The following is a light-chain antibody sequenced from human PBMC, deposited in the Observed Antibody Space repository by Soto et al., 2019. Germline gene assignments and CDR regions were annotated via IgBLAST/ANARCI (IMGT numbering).Light chain of an antibody. CDR1: QSVDIS. Sequence: EIVLTQSPATLSVSPGETVTLSCRASQSVDISLSWYQQKPGQAPRLLIYGASTRATDMPGTFSGRGSGTEFTLTISSLRPEDFGVYYCQQYRSWPRTFGQGTKVDIK. V-gene: IGKV3-15*01. J-gene: IGKJ1*01. CDR2: GAS. CDR3: QQYRSWPRT.